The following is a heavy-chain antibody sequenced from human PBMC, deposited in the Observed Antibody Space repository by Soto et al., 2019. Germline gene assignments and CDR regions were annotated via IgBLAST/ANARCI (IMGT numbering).Heavy chain of an antibody. CDR2: VATYKTYAHERT. CDR3: AIDYFCSRDYCDDTFDI. CDR1: SYTFTNYG. V-gene: IGHV1-18*01. D-gene: IGHD3-3*01. Sequence: ASVKVSCKASSYTFTNYGISWVRQAPGQGRERMGWVATYKTYAHERTHYAQRLQGRGTMTADTSTSTAYMELRSLNSDDPAVYFFAIDYFCSRDYCDDTFDIWGQGTMVTASS. J-gene: IGHJ3*02.